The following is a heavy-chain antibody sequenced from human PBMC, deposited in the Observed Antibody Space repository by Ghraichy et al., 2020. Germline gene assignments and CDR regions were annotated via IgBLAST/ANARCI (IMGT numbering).Heavy chain of an antibody. D-gene: IGHD2-2*01. CDR2: IYYSGST. V-gene: IGHV4-31*03. Sequence: SQTLSLTCTVSGGSISSGGYYWSWIRQHPGKGLEWIGYIYYSGSTYYNPSLKSRVTISVDTSKNQFSLKLSSVTAADTAVYYCARGVRDIVVVPAALKGPYNWFDPWGQGTLVTVSS. CDR3: ARGVRDIVVVPAALKGPYNWFDP. J-gene: IGHJ5*02. CDR1: GGSISSGGYY.